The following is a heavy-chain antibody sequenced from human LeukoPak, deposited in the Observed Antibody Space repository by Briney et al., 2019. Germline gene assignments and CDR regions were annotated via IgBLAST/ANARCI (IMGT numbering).Heavy chain of an antibody. Sequence: SETLSLTCTVSGGSISSSSYYWGWIRQPPGKGLEWIGSIYYSGSTYYNPSLKSRVTISVDTSKNQFSLKLSSVTAADTAVYYCARGRDSGAWHVWGKGTTVTVSS. J-gene: IGHJ6*04. V-gene: IGHV4-39*01. D-gene: IGHD2-15*01. CDR2: IYYSGST. CDR3: ARGRDSGAWHV. CDR1: GGSISSSSYY.